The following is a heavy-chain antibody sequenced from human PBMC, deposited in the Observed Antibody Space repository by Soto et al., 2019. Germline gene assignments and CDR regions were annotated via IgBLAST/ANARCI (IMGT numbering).Heavy chain of an antibody. CDR2: IVVGSGNT. D-gene: IGHD3-16*02. J-gene: IGHJ4*02. CDR1: GFTFTSSA. Sequence: GASVKVSCKASGFTFTSSAMQWVRQARGQRLEWIGWIVVGSGNTNYAQKFQERVTITRDMSTSTAYMELSSLRSEDTAVYYCAAIMITFGGVLVPLAYWGQGTLVTVSS. CDR3: AAIMITFGGVLVPLAY. V-gene: IGHV1-58*02.